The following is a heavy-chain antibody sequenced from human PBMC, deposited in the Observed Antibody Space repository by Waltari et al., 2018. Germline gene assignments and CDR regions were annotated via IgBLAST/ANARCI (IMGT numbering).Heavy chain of an antibody. CDR3: ARDGFGAGTTAFDY. CDR2: IYTSGST. V-gene: IGHV4-4*07. J-gene: IGHJ4*02. CDR1: GGSISSYY. D-gene: IGHD6-19*01. Sequence: QVQLQESGPGLVKPSETLSLTCTVSGGSISSYYWSWIRQPAGKGLEWIGRIYTSGSTNYNPPLKSRVTMAGNTSKNQFSLKLGSGTAAETAVYYWARDGFGAGTTAFDYWGQGTLVTVSS.